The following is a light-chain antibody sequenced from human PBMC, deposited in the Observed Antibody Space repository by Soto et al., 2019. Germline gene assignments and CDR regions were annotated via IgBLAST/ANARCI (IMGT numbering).Light chain of an antibody. CDR3: QQTSNMPVT. J-gene: IGKJ5*01. CDR1: QSIRTY. V-gene: IGKV1-39*01. CDR2: AAS. Sequence: DIQMTQSPSSLSASVGDRVTITCRASQSIRTYLNWYQQKPGKAPKLLICAASNLQSGVPSRFSGSGSGTDFSLTISSLQPEDFVTYFCQQTSNMPVTFGQGTRLEIK.